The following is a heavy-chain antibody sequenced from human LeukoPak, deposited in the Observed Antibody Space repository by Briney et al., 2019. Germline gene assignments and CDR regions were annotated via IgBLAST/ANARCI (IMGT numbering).Heavy chain of an antibody. CDR2: IYYSGST. D-gene: IGHD3-3*01. CDR1: GGSISSSSYY. CDR3: ARSRITIFGVVNHFDY. V-gene: IGHV4-39*07. Sequence: SETLSLTCTVSGGSISSSSYYWGWIRQPPGKGLEWIGGIYYSGSTYYNPSLKSRVTISVDTSKNQFSLKLSSVTAADTAVYYCARSRITIFGVVNHFDYWGQGTLVTVSS. J-gene: IGHJ4*02.